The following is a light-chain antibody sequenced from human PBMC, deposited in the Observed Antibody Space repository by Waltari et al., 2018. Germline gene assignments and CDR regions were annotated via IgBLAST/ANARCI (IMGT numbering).Light chain of an antibody. CDR3: QQRSRWPLT. J-gene: IGKJ4*01. V-gene: IGKV3-11*01. CDR2: DAS. Sequence: EIVLTQSPATLSLSPGESATLSCRASPSIDIYLALYQQRPGQAPRLLISDASYRATGIPARFRGSGSGTDFTLTISSLEPEEFAVYSCQQRSRWPLTFGGGIKVEL. CDR1: PSIDIY.